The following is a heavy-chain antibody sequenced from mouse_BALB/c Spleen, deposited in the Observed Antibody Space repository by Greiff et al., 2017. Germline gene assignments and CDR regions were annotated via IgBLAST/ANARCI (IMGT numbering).Heavy chain of an antibody. CDR2: ISSGGGST. D-gene: IGHD2-4*01. CDR1: GFAFSSYD. J-gene: IGHJ4*01. Sequence: EVMLVESGGGLVKPGGSLKLSCAASGFAFSSYDMSWVRQTPEKRLEWVAYISSGGGSTYYPDTVKGRFTISRDNAKNTLYLQMSSLKSEDTAMYYCARSDYDAGMDYWGQGTSVTVSS. CDR3: ARSDYDAGMDY. V-gene: IGHV5-12-1*01.